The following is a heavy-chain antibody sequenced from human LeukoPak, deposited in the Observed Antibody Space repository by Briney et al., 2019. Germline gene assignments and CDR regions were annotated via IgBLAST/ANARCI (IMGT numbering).Heavy chain of an antibody. D-gene: IGHD3-10*01. CDR1: GGSISPFY. J-gene: IGHJ6*02. CDR3: ARKGNGMDV. CDR2: ISSSGSTI. Sequence: LSLTCTVSGGSISPFYWNWVRQAPGKGLEWISYISSSGSTIYYVDSVKGRFTISRDNAKNSLYLQMNSLRAEDTAVYYCARKGNGMDVWGQGTTVTVSS. V-gene: IGHV3-48*03.